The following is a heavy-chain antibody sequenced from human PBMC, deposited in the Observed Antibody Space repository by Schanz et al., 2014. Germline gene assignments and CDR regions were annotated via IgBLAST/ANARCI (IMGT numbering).Heavy chain of an antibody. Sequence: EVQVVESGGDLVQPGGSLRLSCAASGFTFSNYGMSWVRQAPGKGLEWVSLIYSGGDTNYAGSVKGRFTISRDGSKNTLYLQMNSLRAEDTAVYYCARKTDSSGTGDYWGQGTLVTVSS. J-gene: IGHJ4*02. V-gene: IGHV3-66*01. CDR3: ARKTDSSGTGDY. D-gene: IGHD6-19*01. CDR1: GFTFSNYG. CDR2: IYSGGDT.